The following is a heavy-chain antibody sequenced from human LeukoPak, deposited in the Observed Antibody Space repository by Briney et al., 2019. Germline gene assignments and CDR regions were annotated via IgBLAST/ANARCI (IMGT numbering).Heavy chain of an antibody. CDR3: ARGGGLDV. V-gene: IGHV3-7*03. J-gene: IGHJ6*02. CDR1: GFTFSSYW. Sequence: GGSLRLSCAASGFTFSSYWMNWARQAPGKGLEWVASINHNGNVNYYVDSVEGRFTISRDNAKNSLYLQMSNLSAEDTAVYFCARGGGLDVWGQGATVTVSS. D-gene: IGHD3-16*01. CDR2: INHNGNVN.